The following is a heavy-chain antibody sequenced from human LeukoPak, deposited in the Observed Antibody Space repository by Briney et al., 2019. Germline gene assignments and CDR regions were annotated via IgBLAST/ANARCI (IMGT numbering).Heavy chain of an antibody. CDR2: ISYDGSNK. D-gene: IGHD3-16*01. CDR3: ARDLYYDIYGMDV. J-gene: IGHJ6*02. V-gene: IGHV3-30*03. Sequence: GGSLRLSCAASGFTFSSYAMSWVRQAPGKGLEWVAVISYDGSNKYYADSVKGRFTISRDNAKNSLYLQMNSLRAEDTAVYYCARDLYYDIYGMDVWGQGTTVTVSS. CDR1: GFTFSSYA.